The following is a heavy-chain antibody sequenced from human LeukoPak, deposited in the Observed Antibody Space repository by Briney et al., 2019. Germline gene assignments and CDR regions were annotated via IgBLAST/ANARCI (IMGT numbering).Heavy chain of an antibody. J-gene: IGHJ4*02. Sequence: GASVKVSCKASGYTFTSYGISWVRQAPGQGLEWMGWISAYNGNTNYAQKLQGRVTMTTDTSTSTAYMELRSLRSDDTAVYYCARDKAAHCSSTSCYEGDFDYWGQGTLVTVSS. CDR3: ARDKAAHCSSTSCYEGDFDY. CDR1: GYTFTSYG. CDR2: ISAYNGNT. V-gene: IGHV1-18*01. D-gene: IGHD2-2*01.